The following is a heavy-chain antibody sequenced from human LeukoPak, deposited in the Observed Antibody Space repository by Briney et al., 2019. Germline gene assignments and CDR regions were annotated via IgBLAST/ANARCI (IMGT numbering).Heavy chain of an antibody. V-gene: IGHV4-4*07. CDR3: TRDRGTWNDDGFDY. CDR1: GGSISSYY. CDR2: IYISGST. D-gene: IGHD1-1*01. Sequence: PSETLSLTCTVSGGSISSYYWSWIRQPAGKGLEWIGRIYISGSTNYNPSLKSRVTMSVDTSKNQFSLKLSSVTAADTAVYYCTRDRGTWNDDGFDYWGQGTLVTVSS. J-gene: IGHJ4*02.